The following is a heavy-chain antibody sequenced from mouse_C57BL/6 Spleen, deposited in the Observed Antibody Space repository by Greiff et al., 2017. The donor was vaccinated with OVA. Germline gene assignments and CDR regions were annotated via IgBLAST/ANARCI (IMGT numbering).Heavy chain of an antibody. CDR1: GYTFTSYW. V-gene: IGHV1-52*01. Sequence: QVQLQQPGAELVRPGSSVKLSCKASGYTFTSYWMHWVKQRPIQGLEWIGNIYPSDSETHYNQKFKDKATLTVDKSSSTAYMQLSSLTSEDSAVYYCAREGPYYSWDYWGQGTTLTVSS. J-gene: IGHJ2*01. CDR3: AREGPYYSWDY. CDR2: IYPSDSET. D-gene: IGHD2-12*01.